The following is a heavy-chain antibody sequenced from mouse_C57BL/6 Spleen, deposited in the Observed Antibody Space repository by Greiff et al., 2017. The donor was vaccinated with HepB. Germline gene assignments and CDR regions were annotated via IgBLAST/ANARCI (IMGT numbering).Heavy chain of an antibody. CDR2: MDPNSGGT. CDR1: GYTFTSYW. Sequence: QVQLQHPGAELVKPGASVKLSCKASGYTFTSYWMHWVKQRPGRGLGWIGRMDPNSGGTKYNEKFKSKATLTVDKSASTAYMQLSSLTSEDSAVYYCARLSGRDYFGYWGQGTTLTVSS. J-gene: IGHJ2*01. D-gene: IGHD4-1*01. V-gene: IGHV1-72*01. CDR3: ARLSGRDYFGY.